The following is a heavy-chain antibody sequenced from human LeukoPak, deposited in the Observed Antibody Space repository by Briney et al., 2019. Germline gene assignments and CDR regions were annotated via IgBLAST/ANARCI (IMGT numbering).Heavy chain of an antibody. D-gene: IGHD2-2*01. CDR2: IYASGST. CDR3: AGGRCSSTTCYIYWFDR. Sequence: PSETLSLTCTVSGGSFSSGYYSWNWIRLSAGKGLEWIGRIYASGSTDYNPSLRSRLTISMDAPKNQFSLHLTSVTAADAAMYYCAGGRCSSTTCYIYWFDRWGQGTLVSVSS. J-gene: IGHJ5*02. V-gene: IGHV4-61*02. CDR1: GGSFSSGYYS.